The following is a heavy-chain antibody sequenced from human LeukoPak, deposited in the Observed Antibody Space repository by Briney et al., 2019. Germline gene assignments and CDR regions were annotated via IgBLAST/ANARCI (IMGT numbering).Heavy chain of an antibody. CDR1: GYTFTGYY. Sequence: ASVKVSCKASGYTFTGYYMHCVRQAPGQGLEWMGWINPNSGGTNYAQKLQGRVTMTRDTSISTAYMELSRLRSDDTAVYYCARGNGGWHGLDCFDPWGQGTLVTVSS. D-gene: IGHD6-19*01. CDR3: ARGNGGWHGLDCFDP. CDR2: INPNSGGT. V-gene: IGHV1-2*02. J-gene: IGHJ5*02.